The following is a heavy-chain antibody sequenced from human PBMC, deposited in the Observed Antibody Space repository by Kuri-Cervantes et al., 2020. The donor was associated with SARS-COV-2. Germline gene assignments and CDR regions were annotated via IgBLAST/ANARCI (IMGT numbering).Heavy chain of an antibody. Sequence: GESLKIFCAASGLHVSSNYMSWVRQAPGKGLEWVLIIYSCGITYYADSVKGRFTISSDNSKNTLYLQMNRLRAEDTAVYYRARDTYTIFGVVTIMGGMDVCGQEATVTVSS. CDR2: IYSCGIT. D-gene: IGHD3-3*01. J-gene: IGHJ6*02. V-gene: IGHV3-66*01. CDR1: GLHVSSNY. CDR3: ARDTYTIFGVVTIMGGMDV.